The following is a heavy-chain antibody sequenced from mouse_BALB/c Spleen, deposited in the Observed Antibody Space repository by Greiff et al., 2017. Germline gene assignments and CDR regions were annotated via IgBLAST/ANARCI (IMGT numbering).Heavy chain of an antibody. D-gene: IGHD2-3*01. CDR3: ARRDGYYRFAY. Sequence: VQLQQSGPGLVKPSQSLSLTCTVTGYSITSDYAWNWIRQFPGNKLEWMGYISYSGSTSYNPSLKSRISITRDTSKNQFFLQLNSVTTEDTATYYCARRDGYYRFAYWGQGTLVTVSA. CDR2: ISYSGST. CDR1: GYSITSDYA. J-gene: IGHJ3*01. V-gene: IGHV3-2*02.